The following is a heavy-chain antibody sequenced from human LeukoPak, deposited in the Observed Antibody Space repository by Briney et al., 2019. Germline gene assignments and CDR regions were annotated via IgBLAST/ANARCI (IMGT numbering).Heavy chain of an antibody. Sequence: GRSLRLSCAASGFTFSSYGVHWVRQAPGKGLEWVAVISYDGSNKYFADSVKGRFTISRDNPKSTLYLQMNSLRAEDTAVYYCAKSTTVTTQQRGYFDYWGQGTLVTVSS. CDR3: AKSTTVTTQQRGYFDY. J-gene: IGHJ4*02. V-gene: IGHV3-30*18. CDR1: GFTFSSYG. CDR2: ISYDGSNK. D-gene: IGHD4-11*01.